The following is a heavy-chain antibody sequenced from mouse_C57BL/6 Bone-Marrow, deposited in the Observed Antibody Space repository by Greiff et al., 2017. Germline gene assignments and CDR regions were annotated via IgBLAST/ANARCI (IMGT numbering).Heavy chain of an antibody. V-gene: IGHV1-81*01. Sequence: ESGAELARPGASVKLSCKASGYTFTSYGIRWVKQRTGQGLEWIGEIYPRRGNTYYNEKFKGKATLTADKSSSTAYMELRSLTSEDAAVYFGARGRSTTVEDYGGQGTTRTVSS. J-gene: IGHJ2*01. D-gene: IGHD1-1*01. CDR1: GYTFTSYG. CDR3: ARGRSTTVEDY. CDR2: IYPRRGNT.